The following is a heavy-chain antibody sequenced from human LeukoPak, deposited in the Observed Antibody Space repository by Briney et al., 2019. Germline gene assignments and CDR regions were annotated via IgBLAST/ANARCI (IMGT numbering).Heavy chain of an antibody. Sequence: PSETLSLTCTVSGGSVSSGSYYWSWIRQPPGKGLEWIGYIYYSGSTNYNPSLKSRVTISVDTSKNQFSLKLSSVTAADTAVYYCARDPAESQVGFGYWGQGTLVTVSS. CDR2: IYYSGST. V-gene: IGHV4-61*01. D-gene: IGHD3-10*01. CDR1: GGSVSSGSYY. CDR3: ARDPAESQVGFGY. J-gene: IGHJ4*02.